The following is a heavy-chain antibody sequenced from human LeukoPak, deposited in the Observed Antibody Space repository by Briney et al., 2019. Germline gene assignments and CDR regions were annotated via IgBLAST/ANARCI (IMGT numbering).Heavy chain of an antibody. CDR3: ARGLLGFHRRQYYFDY. Sequence: TASETLSLTCAVYGGSFSGYYWSWIRQPPGKGLEWIGEINHSGSTNYNPSLKSRVTISVDTSKNQFSLKLSSVTAADTAVYYCARGLLGFHRRQYYFDYWGQGTLVTVSS. CDR2: INHSGST. V-gene: IGHV4-34*01. J-gene: IGHJ4*02. CDR1: GGSFSGYY. D-gene: IGHD1-26*01.